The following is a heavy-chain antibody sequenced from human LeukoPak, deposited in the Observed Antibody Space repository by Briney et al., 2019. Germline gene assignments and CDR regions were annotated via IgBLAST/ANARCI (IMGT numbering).Heavy chain of an antibody. Sequence: SETLSLTCTVSGGSISSSSYYWGWIRQPPGKGLEWIGSIYYSGNTYYNPSLKSRVTISVDTSKNQFSLKLSSVTAADTAVYYCVRGEWELLSHYWYLDLWGRGTLVTVSS. V-gene: IGHV4-39*01. CDR3: VRGEWELLSHYWYLDL. J-gene: IGHJ2*01. D-gene: IGHD1-26*01. CDR2: IYYSGNT. CDR1: GGSISSSSYY.